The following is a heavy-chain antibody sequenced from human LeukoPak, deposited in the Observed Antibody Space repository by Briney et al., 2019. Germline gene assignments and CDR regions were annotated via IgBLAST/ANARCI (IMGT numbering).Heavy chain of an antibody. V-gene: IGHV1-69*06. D-gene: IGHD3-10*01. Sequence: GASVKVSSKASGGTFSSYAISWVRQAPGQGLEWMGGITPIFGTANYAQKFLGRVTITADKSTSTAYMELSSLRSEDTAVYYCARDLPITMVRGVGYYYGMDVWGKGTTVTVSS. CDR3: ARDLPITMVRGVGYYYGMDV. CDR1: GGTFSSYA. CDR2: ITPIFGTA. J-gene: IGHJ6*04.